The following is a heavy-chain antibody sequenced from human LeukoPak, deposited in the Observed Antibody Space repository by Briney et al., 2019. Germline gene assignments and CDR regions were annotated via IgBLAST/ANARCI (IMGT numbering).Heavy chain of an antibody. CDR2: IYTSGST. D-gene: IGHD6-13*01. CDR3: ARIAAAGLYFDY. Sequence: SETLSLTCTVSGGSISSYYWSWIRQPPGKGLEWIGYIYTSGSTNYNPSLKSRVTISVDTSKNQFSLKLSSVTAAGTAVYYCARIAAAGLYFDYWGQGTLVTVSS. V-gene: IGHV4-4*09. J-gene: IGHJ4*02. CDR1: GGSISSYY.